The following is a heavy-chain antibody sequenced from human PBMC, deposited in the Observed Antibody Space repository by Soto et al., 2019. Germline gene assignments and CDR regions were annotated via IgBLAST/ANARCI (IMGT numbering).Heavy chain of an antibody. CDR2: ITSNGDNT. Sequence: GGSLRLSCSASGFTFSNFAMHWVRQAPGKGLQYVSGITSNGDNTYHADSVQGRFTISRDNSKSTLYLQMTSLRVEDTAVYYCVKGNQLLRYYFEYWGRGALVTVSS. D-gene: IGHD2-2*01. J-gene: IGHJ4*02. CDR1: GFTFSNFA. CDR3: VKGNQLLRYYFEY. V-gene: IGHV3-64D*06.